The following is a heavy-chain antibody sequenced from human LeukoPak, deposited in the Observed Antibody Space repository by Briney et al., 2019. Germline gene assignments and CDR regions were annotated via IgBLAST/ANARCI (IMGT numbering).Heavy chain of an antibody. CDR2: ISYDGSNK. J-gene: IGHJ4*02. V-gene: IGHV3-30-3*01. CDR3: ARETGSAVGSTDFDY. Sequence: PGGSLRLSCAASGFTFSSHWMSWVRQAPGKGLEWVAVISYDGSNKYYADSVKGRFTISRDNSKNTLYLQMNSLRAEDTAVYYCARETGSAVGSTDFDYWGQGTLVTVSS. CDR1: GFTFSSHW. D-gene: IGHD4-17*01.